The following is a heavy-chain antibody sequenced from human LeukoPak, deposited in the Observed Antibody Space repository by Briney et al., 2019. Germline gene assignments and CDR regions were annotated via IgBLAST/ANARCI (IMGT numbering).Heavy chain of an antibody. CDR1: GGSISSYY. Sequence: SETLSLTCTVSGGSISSYYWSWIRQPPGKGLEWIGYIYYSGSTNYNPSLKSRVTISVDTSKNQFSLKLSPVTAADTAVYYCARADSGGNKWGSSTAFDIWGQGTMVTVSS. V-gene: IGHV4-59*01. D-gene: IGHD1-26*01. CDR3: ARADSGGNKWGSSTAFDI. J-gene: IGHJ3*02. CDR2: IYYSGST.